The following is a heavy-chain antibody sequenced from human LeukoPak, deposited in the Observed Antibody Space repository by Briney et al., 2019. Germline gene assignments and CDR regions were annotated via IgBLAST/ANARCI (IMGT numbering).Heavy chain of an antibody. D-gene: IGHD1/OR15-1a*01. CDR2: ISSSSSYI. Sequence: GSLRLSCAASGFSFRDYTMNWVRQAPGKGLEWLASISSSSSYIYFANSARGRFTISRDNAKNSLYLQMNSLRAEDTAVYYCAKDSPSRTATTEVPVDYWGQGTLVTVSS. CDR1: GFSFRDYT. CDR3: AKDSPSRTATTEVPVDY. V-gene: IGHV3-21*01. J-gene: IGHJ4*02.